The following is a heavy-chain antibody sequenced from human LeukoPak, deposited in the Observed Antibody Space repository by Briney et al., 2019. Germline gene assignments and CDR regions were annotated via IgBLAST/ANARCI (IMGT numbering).Heavy chain of an antibody. CDR3: ARVGYDSSDSTNSNFDY. CDR1: GGSFSSYT. J-gene: IGHJ4*02. D-gene: IGHD3-22*01. V-gene: IGHV1-69*02. Sequence: EASVKVSCKGSGGSFSSYTINWVRQAPAQGLEWMGMIIPYLGMANYAQQFQGRDTITAGKSTRTAYMELSSLRSEDTAVYYCARVGYDSSDSTNSNFDYWGQGTLVTVSS. CDR2: IIPYLGMA.